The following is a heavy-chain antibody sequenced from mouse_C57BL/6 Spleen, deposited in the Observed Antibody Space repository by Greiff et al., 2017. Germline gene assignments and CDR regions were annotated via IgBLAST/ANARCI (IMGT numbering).Heavy chain of an antibody. Sequence: QVQLQQSGPELVKPGASVKISCKASGYAFSSSWMNWVKQRPGKGLEWIGRIYPGDGDTNYNGKFKGKATLTADKSSSTAYMQLSSLTSEDSAVYFCARGYAMAYWGQGTSVTVSS. CDR3: ARGYAMAY. CDR2: IYPGDGDT. CDR1: GYAFSSSW. J-gene: IGHJ4*01. V-gene: IGHV1-82*01.